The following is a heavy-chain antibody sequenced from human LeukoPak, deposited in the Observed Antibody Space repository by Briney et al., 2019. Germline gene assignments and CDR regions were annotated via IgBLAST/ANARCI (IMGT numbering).Heavy chain of an antibody. D-gene: IGHD3-3*01. J-gene: IGHJ4*02. CDR1: GGSISSSSYY. V-gene: IGHV4-39*07. CDR2: MYYSGST. Sequence: SETLSLTCTVSGGSISSSSYYWGWIRQPPGKGLEWIGSMYYSGSTNYNPSLKSRVTISVDTSKNQFSLKLSSVTAADTAVYYCARGSLGDFWSGIFDYWGQGTLVTVSS. CDR3: ARGSLGDFWSGIFDY.